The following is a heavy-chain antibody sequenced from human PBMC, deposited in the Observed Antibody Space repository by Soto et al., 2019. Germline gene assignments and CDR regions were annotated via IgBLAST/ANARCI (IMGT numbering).Heavy chain of an antibody. V-gene: IGHV1-18*01. Sequence: QVQLVQSGAEVKKPGASVKVSCKASGYTFTSYGINWVRQAPGQGLEWMGWISANTGNTNFAQKLQGRVTMTTDTSTSTAYMELRSPKSDDTAVYYCARDGRYSGSYGGYYFDYWGQGTLVTVSS. CDR3: ARDGRYSGSYGGYYFDY. CDR2: ISANTGNT. CDR1: GYTFTSYG. D-gene: IGHD1-26*01. J-gene: IGHJ4*02.